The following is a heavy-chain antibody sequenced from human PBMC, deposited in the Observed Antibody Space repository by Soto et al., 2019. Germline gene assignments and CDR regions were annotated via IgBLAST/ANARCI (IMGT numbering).Heavy chain of an antibody. D-gene: IGHD4-4*01. V-gene: IGHV3-30*18. CDR3: AKAAGWYSNYREFDY. CDR2: ISYDGSNK. J-gene: IGHJ4*02. CDR1: GFTFSSYG. Sequence: PGGSLRLSCADSGFTFSSYGMHWVRQAPGKGLEWVAVISYDGSNKYYADSVKGRFTISRDNSKNTLYLQMNSLRAEDTAVYYCAKAAGWYSNYREFDYWGQGTLVTVSS.